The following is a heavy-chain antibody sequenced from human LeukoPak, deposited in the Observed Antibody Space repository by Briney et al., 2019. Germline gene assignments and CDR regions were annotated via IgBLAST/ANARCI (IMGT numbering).Heavy chain of an antibody. CDR2: INSDGTRT. Sequence: PGGSLRLSCAASGFTFSSYWMHWVRQAPGRGLVWVSRINSDGTRTASADSVKGRFTISRDNAKNTLYLQMNTLRAEDTAVYYCAREGLGAGQFYFHYWGQGALVTVSS. CDR1: GFTFSSYW. D-gene: IGHD1-26*01. V-gene: IGHV3-74*01. J-gene: IGHJ4*02. CDR3: AREGLGAGQFYFHY.